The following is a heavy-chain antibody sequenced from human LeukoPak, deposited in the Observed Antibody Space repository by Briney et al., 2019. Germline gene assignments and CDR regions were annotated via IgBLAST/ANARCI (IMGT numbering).Heavy chain of an antibody. D-gene: IGHD3-9*01. J-gene: IGHJ3*02. CDR2: IYYSGST. CDR1: GGSFSGYY. V-gene: IGHV4-59*01. Sequence: SETLSLTCAVYGGSFSGYYWSWIRQPPGKGLEWIGYIYYSGSTNYNPSLKSRVTISVDTSKNQFSLKLNSVTAADTAVYYCARGPNYYDILTGPAFDIWGQGTMVTVSS. CDR3: ARGPNYYDILTGPAFDI.